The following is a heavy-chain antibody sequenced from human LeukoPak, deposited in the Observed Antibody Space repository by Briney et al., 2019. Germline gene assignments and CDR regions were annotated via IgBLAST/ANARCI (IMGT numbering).Heavy chain of an antibody. CDR3: ARDGTFGAKDY. CDR2: INHSGST. Sequence: SETLSLTCAVYGGSFSGYYWSWIRQPPGKGLEWIGEINHSGSTNYNPSLKSRVTMSVDTSKNQFSLKVSSVTAADTAVYYCARDGTFGAKDYWGQGTLVTVSS. D-gene: IGHD3-16*01. V-gene: IGHV4-34*01. J-gene: IGHJ4*02. CDR1: GGSFSGYY.